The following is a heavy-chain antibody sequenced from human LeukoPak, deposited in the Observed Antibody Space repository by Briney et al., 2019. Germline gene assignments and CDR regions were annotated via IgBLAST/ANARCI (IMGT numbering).Heavy chain of an antibody. J-gene: IGHJ5*02. CDR1: DGSFSGYY. CDR2: INHSGST. D-gene: IGHD6-13*01. V-gene: IGHV4-34*01. Sequence: SETLSLTCAVYDGSFSGYYWSWIRQPPGKGLEWIGEINHSGSTNYNPSLKSRVTISVDTSKNQFSLKLSSVTAADTAVYYCARGAGIAAAGTDWFDPWGQGTLVTVSS. CDR3: ARGAGIAAAGTDWFDP.